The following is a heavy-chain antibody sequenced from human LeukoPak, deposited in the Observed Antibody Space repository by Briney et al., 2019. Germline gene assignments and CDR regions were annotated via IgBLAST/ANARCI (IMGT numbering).Heavy chain of an antibody. CDR3: AKVSHYDILTGYSSFDY. CDR2: ISNSGGST. J-gene: IGHJ4*02. D-gene: IGHD3-9*01. Sequence: GRSLRLSCAASGFTFSSYGMHWVRQAPGKGLEWVSTISNSGGSTYYADSVKGRFTISRDNSKNTLHLQMNSLRAEDTAVYYCAKVSHYDILTGYSSFDYWGQGALVTVSS. V-gene: IGHV3-23*01. CDR1: GFTFSSYG.